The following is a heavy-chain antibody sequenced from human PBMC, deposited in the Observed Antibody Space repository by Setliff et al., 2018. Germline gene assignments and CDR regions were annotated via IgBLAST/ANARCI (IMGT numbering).Heavy chain of an antibody. V-gene: IGHV4-61*01. CDR3: ARGETSSGWYIYYYYYMDV. CDR1: GGSVSSGSYY. D-gene: IGHD6-19*01. J-gene: IGHJ6*03. Sequence: SETLSLTCTVSGGSVSSGSYYWSWIRQPPGKGLEWIGYIYYSGSTNYNPSLKSRVTISVDTSKNQFSLKLSSVAAADTAVYYCARGETSSGWYIYYYYYMDVWGKGTTVTVSS. CDR2: IYYSGST.